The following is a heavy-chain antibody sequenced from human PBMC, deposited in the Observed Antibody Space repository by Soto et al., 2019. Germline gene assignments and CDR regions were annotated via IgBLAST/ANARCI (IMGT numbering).Heavy chain of an antibody. CDR3: VKDPRYQPWDPYHYYMDV. CDR2: ISYDGRKQ. CDR1: GFNFMDYG. J-gene: IGHJ6*03. V-gene: IGHV3-30*18. Sequence: LGGSLRLSCAASGFNFMDYGVHWVRQAPGKGLEWVAMISYDGRKQYYADSVKGRFTISRDNSKNTLYLQMSSLRAEDTAVYKCVKDPRYQPWDPYHYYMDVWGTGTTVTVSS. D-gene: IGHD1-26*01.